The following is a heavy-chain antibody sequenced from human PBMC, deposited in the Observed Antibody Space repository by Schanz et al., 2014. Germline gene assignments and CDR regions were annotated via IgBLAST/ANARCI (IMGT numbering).Heavy chain of an antibody. V-gene: IGHV3-21*02. CDR1: GFTASSHS. Sequence: EVQLVESGGGLVKPGGSLRLSCGVSGFTASSHSMNWVRQAPGKGLEWVSSISSRSSHIYYADSVKGRFTVSRDNAKNSVYLQMNGLRPGDTAVYYCARESSNDIVLVPGAVFDHWGQGILVTVSS. D-gene: IGHD2-2*01. CDR3: ARESSNDIVLVPGAVFDH. CDR2: ISSRSSHI. J-gene: IGHJ4*02.